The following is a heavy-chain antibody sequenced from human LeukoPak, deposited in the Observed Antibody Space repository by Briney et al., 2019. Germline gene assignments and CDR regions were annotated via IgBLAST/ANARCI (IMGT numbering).Heavy chain of an antibody. D-gene: IGHD3-22*01. CDR1: GFTFSSYW. CDR3: ASSMMWLAFDI. CDR2: IKQDGSEK. V-gene: IGHV3-7*01. Sequence: GGSLRLSCAASGFTFSSYWMSWVRQAPGKGLEWVANIKQDGSEKYYVDSVKGRFTISRGNAKNSLYLQMNSLRAEDTAVYYCASSMMWLAFDIWGQGTMVTVSS. J-gene: IGHJ3*02.